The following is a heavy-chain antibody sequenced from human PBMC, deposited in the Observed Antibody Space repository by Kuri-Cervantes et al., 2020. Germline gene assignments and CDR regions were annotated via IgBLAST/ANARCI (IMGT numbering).Heavy chain of an antibody. CDR3: ARMSSGWYVMRY. Sequence: GGSLTLSCAASGFTFSSYGMHWVRQAPGKGLEWVAVISYDGSNKYYADSVKGRFTISRDNSKNTLYLQMNSLRAEDTAVYYCARMSSGWYVMRYWGQGTLVTSPQ. V-gene: IGHV3-30*03. D-gene: IGHD6-19*01. CDR1: GFTFSSYG. J-gene: IGHJ4*02. CDR2: ISYDGSNK.